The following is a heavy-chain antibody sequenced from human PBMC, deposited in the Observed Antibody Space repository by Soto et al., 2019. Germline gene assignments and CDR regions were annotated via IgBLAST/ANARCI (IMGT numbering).Heavy chain of an antibody. CDR1: GYSFTSYW. CDR2: IYPGDSDT. D-gene: IGHD4-17*01. Sequence: GESLKISCRGSGYSFTSYWIGWVRQMPGKGLEWMGIIYPGDSDTRYSPSFQGQVTISADKSISTAYLQWSSLKASDTAMYYCARHPDYGDYVDYFDYWGQGTLVTVSS. V-gene: IGHV5-51*01. CDR3: ARHPDYGDYVDYFDY. J-gene: IGHJ4*02.